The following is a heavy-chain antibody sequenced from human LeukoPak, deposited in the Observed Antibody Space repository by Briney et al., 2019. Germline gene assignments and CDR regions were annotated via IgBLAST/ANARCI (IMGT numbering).Heavy chain of an antibody. CDR1: GFTFTTYW. D-gene: IGHD3-16*01. CDR2: INGDGSNS. V-gene: IGHV3-74*01. J-gene: IGHJ4*02. Sequence: GGSLRLSCVASGFTFTTYWMHWVRQAPGKGLVWVSRINGDGSNSNYADSVKGRFTISRDNASNTLYLQMNGLRAEDTALYYCATTSPTSHFDFWGQGTLVTVSS. CDR3: ATTSPTSHFDF.